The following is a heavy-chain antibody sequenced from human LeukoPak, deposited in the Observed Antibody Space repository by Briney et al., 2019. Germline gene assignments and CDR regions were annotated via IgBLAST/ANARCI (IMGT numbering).Heavy chain of an antibody. J-gene: IGHJ3*02. CDR2: ISSNGGST. D-gene: IGHD2-21*01. CDR1: GFTFSSYA. Sequence: GGSLRPSCVASGFTFSSYAMHWVRQAPGKGLEYVSAISSNGGSTYYANSVKGRFTISRDNSKNTLYLQMVSLRAEDMGVYYCARVGDQDSFDIWGQGTVVTVSS. V-gene: IGHV3-64*01. CDR3: ARVGDQDSFDI.